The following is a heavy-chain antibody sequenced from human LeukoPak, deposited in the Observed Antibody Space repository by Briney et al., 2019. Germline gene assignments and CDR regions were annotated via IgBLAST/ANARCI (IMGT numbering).Heavy chain of an antibody. J-gene: IGHJ4*02. Sequence: ASVKVSCKASGGTFSSYAISWVRQAPGQGLEWMGRIIPIFGIAHYAQKFQGRVTITADKSTSTAYMELSSLRSEDTAVYYCARPRYCSSTSCSFDYWGQGTLVTVSS. CDR1: GGTFSSYA. CDR2: IIPIFGIA. D-gene: IGHD2-2*01. CDR3: ARPRYCSSTSCSFDY. V-gene: IGHV1-69*04.